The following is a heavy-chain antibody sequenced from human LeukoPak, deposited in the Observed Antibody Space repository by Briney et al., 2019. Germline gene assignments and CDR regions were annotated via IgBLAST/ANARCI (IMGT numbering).Heavy chain of an antibody. J-gene: IGHJ4*02. D-gene: IGHD3-22*01. V-gene: IGHV4-59*08. CDR3: ARHQYDSSGYPKANYFDY. CDR2: IYYSGST. Sequence: SETLSLTCTVSGGSISSYYRSWIRQPPGKGLEWIGYIYYSGSTNYNPSLKSRVTISVDTSKNQFSLKLSSVTAADTAVYYCARHQYDSSGYPKANYFDYWGQGTLVTVSS. CDR1: GGSISSYY.